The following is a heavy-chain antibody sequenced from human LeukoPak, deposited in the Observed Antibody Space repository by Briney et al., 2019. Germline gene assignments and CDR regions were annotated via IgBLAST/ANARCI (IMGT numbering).Heavy chain of an antibody. D-gene: IGHD3-9*01. V-gene: IGHV3-48*01. CDR3: ARDLGAILTGYFDY. CDR1: GFTFSSYS. J-gene: IGHJ4*02. Sequence: GGSLRLSCAASGFTFSSYSMNWVRQAPGKGLEWVSYISSSSSTIYYADSVKGRFTISRDNAKNSLYLQMNSLRAEDTAVYYCARDLGAILTGYFDYWGQGTLVTVSS. CDR2: ISSSSSTI.